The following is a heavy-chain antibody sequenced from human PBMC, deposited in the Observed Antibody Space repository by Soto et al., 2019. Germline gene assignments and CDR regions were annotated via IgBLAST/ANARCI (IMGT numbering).Heavy chain of an antibody. J-gene: IGHJ5*02. CDR3: ARGSRVVGVATIRRIKGGFMNP. Sequence: SETLSLTCAVYGGSFSGYYWSWIRQPPGKGLEWIGEINHSGSTNYNPSLKSRVTISVDTSKNQFSLKLSSVTAADTAVYYCARGSRVVGVATIRRIKGGFMNPWGQGTLVTVSS. V-gene: IGHV4-34*01. D-gene: IGHD5-12*01. CDR2: INHSGST. CDR1: GGSFSGYY.